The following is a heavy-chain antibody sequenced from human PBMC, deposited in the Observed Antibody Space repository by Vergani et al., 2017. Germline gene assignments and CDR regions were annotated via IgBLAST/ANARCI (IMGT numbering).Heavy chain of an antibody. Sequence: QVQLVQSGAEVKKPGASVKVSCKASGYTFTSYYMHWVRQAPGQGLEWMGIINPSGGSTSYAHKFQGRVTMTRDTSTSTVYMELSSLRSKDTAVYYCACSGGSSGGGFDYWGQGTLVTVSS. D-gene: IGHD2-15*01. J-gene: IGHJ4*02. CDR3: ACSGGSSGGGFDY. V-gene: IGHV1-46*01. CDR2: INPSGGST. CDR1: GYTFTSYY.